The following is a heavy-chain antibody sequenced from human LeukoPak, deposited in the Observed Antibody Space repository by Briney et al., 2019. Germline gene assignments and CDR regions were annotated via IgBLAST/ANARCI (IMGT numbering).Heavy chain of an antibody. V-gene: IGHV3-33*01. CDR2: IRFDGSNI. J-gene: IGHJ4*02. D-gene: IGHD6-19*01. CDR3: ARDPLPMAVTGPFDH. CDR1: GFXFSSYG. Sequence: GRSLRLSCAASGFXFSSYGIHWVRQAPGKGLEWVTSIRFDGSNIHYADSVKGRVINSRDNSKSALYLQMNSLRAEDTAISYCARDPLPMAVTGPFDHWGQGALVTVSS.